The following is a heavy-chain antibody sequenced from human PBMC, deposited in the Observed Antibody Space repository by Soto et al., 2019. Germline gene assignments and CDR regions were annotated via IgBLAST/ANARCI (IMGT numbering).Heavy chain of an antibody. CDR2: ISYDGSNK. CDR1: GFTFSSYG. J-gene: IGHJ4*02. CDR3: AKDSRPRRNWKFDY. D-gene: IGHD1-1*01. V-gene: IGHV3-30*18. Sequence: GGSLRLSCAASGFTFSSYGMHWVRQAPGKGLEWVAVISYDGSNKYYADSVKGRFTISRDNSKNTLYLQMNSLRAEDTAVYYCAKDSRPRRNWKFDYWGQGTLVTVSS.